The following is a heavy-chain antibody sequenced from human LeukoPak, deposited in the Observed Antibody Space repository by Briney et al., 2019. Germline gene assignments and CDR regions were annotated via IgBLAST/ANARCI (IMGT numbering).Heavy chain of an antibody. CDR1: GFTFSSYA. J-gene: IGHJ4*02. CDR3: AVHPGSWSGYLPDY. D-gene: IGHD3-3*01. Sequence: QPGRSLRLSCAASGFTFSSYAMHWVRQAPGKGLEWVAVISYDGSNKYYADSVKGRFTISRDNSKNTLYLQMNSLRAEDTAVYYCAVHPGSWSGYLPDYWGQGTLVTVSS. V-gene: IGHV3-30-3*01. CDR2: ISYDGSNK.